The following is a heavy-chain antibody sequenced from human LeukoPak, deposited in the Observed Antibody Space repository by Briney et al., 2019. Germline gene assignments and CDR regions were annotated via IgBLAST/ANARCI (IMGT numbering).Heavy chain of an antibody. J-gene: IGHJ4*02. Sequence: PGGSLRLSCAASRFTFSSYGMHWVRQAPGKGLEWVPVIWYDGSNKYYADSVKGRFTISRDNSKNTLYLQMNSLRAEDTAVYYCARDQAHYFDYWGQGTLVTVSS. V-gene: IGHV3-33*01. CDR2: IWYDGSNK. CDR1: RFTFSSYG. CDR3: ARDQAHYFDY.